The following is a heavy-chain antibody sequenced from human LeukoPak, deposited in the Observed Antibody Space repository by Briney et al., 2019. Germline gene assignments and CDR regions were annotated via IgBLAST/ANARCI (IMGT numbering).Heavy chain of an antibody. Sequence: PGGSLRLSCAASGFTFNSYAMHWVRQAPGKGLEWVAVISSDGSNNYYADSVKGRFTISRDNSKNTLYLQVNSLRAEGTAVYYCARDRYSSGWYGDFDCWGQGTLVTVSS. J-gene: IGHJ4*02. CDR1: GFTFNSYA. V-gene: IGHV3-30-3*01. CDR2: ISSDGSNN. CDR3: ARDRYSSGWYGDFDC. D-gene: IGHD6-19*01.